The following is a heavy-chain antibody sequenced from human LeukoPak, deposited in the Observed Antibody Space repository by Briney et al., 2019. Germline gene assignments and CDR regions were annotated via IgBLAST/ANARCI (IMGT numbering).Heavy chain of an antibody. J-gene: IGHJ4*02. CDR2: IKSKTDGGTT. CDR3: IKVCRSSSFDY. Sequence: GGSLRLSCAASGFTFSNACMSWVRQAPGKGLEWVGRIKSKTDGGTTDYAAPVKGRFTISRDDSKNTLYLQMNSLKTEDTAVYYCIKVCRSSSFDYWGQGTLVTVSS. CDR1: GFTFSNAC. V-gene: IGHV3-15*01. D-gene: IGHD2-8*01.